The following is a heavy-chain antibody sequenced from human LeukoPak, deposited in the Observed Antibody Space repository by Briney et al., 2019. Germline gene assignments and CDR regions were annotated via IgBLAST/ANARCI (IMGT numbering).Heavy chain of an antibody. Sequence: ASVKVSCKASAYTFTSYDINWVRQATGQGLEWMGWMNPNSGNTGYAQKFQGRVTMTRNTSISTAYMELSSLRSEDTAVYYCARGPPSNSGSYFVVYWGQGTLVTVSS. CDR3: ARGPPSNSGSYFVVY. V-gene: IGHV1-8*01. CDR1: AYTFTSYD. CDR2: MNPNSGNT. J-gene: IGHJ4*02. D-gene: IGHD1-26*01.